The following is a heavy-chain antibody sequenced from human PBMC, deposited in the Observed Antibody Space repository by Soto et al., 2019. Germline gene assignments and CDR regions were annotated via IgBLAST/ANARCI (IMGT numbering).Heavy chain of an antibody. Sequence: SETLSLTCTVSGGSISSYYWSWIRQPPGKGLEWIGYIYYSGSTNYNPSLKSRVTISVDTSKNQFSLKLSSVTAADTAVYYCARDRADGSSTSCYRGFDSWGQGTLVTV. V-gene: IGHV4-59*01. D-gene: IGHD2-2*02. CDR2: IYYSGST. J-gene: IGHJ4*02. CDR3: ARDRADGSSTSCYRGFDS. CDR1: GGSISSYY.